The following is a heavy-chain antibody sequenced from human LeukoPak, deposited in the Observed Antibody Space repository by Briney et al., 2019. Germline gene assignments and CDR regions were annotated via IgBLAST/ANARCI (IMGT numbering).Heavy chain of an antibody. CDR3: ARGGALRPYHDFWSGYDWYFDL. V-gene: IGHV1-8*01. CDR1: GYTFTSYD. D-gene: IGHD3-3*01. Sequence: ASVKVSCKASGYTFTSYDINWVRQATGQGLEWMGWMNPNSGNTGYAQKFQGRVTMTRNTSISTAYMELSSLRSEDTAVYYCARGGALRPYHDFWSGYDWYFDLWGRGTLVTVSS. J-gene: IGHJ2*01. CDR2: MNPNSGNT.